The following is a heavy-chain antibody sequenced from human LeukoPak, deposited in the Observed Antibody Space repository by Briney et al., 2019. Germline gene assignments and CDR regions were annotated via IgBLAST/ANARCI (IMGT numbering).Heavy chain of an antibody. V-gene: IGHV3-23*01. CDR3: ARDPNMVVSYLFDY. J-gene: IGHJ4*02. CDR2: ISGSGGST. D-gene: IGHD4/OR15-4a*01. Sequence: GGSLRLSCAASGFTFSSYAMSWVRQAPGKGLEWVSAISGSGGSTYYADSVKGRFTISRDNSKNTLYLQMNSLRAEDTAVYYCARDPNMVVSYLFDYWGQGTLVTVSS. CDR1: GFTFSSYA.